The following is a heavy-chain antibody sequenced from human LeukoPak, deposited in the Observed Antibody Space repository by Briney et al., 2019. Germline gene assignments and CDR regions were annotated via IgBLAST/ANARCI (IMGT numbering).Heavy chain of an antibody. CDR3: AKDRHYYDSSGYYYWNFDL. J-gene: IGHJ2*01. V-gene: IGHV3-23*01. Sequence: GGSLRLSCAASGFTFSSYAMSCVRQAPGKGLEGVSAISGSGGSTYYADSVKGRFTISRDNSKNTLSLQMNSLRAEDTAVYYCAKDRHYYDSSGYYYWNFDLWGRGTLVTVSS. CDR1: GFTFSSYA. CDR2: ISGSGGST. D-gene: IGHD3-22*01.